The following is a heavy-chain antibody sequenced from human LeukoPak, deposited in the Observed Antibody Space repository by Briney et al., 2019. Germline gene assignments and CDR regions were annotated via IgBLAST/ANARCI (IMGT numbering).Heavy chain of an antibody. D-gene: IGHD3-3*01. J-gene: IGHJ4*02. V-gene: IGHV4-30-2*01. Sequence: IYHSGSTYYNPSLKSRVTISVDRSKNQFSLKLSSVTAADTAVYYCARAVLRFLEWLPDPDYWGQGTLVTVSS. CDR2: IYHSGST. CDR3: ARAVLRFLEWLPDPDY.